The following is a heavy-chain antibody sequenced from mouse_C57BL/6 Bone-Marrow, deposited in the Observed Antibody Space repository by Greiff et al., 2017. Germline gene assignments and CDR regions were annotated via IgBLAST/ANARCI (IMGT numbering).Heavy chain of an antibody. J-gene: IGHJ1*03. Sequence: VQLQQSGAELVKPGASVKLSCKASGYTFTEYTIHWVKQRSGQGLEWIGWFYPGSGSIKYNEKFKDKATLTADKSSSTVYMELSRLTSEDSAVYFCARHEENYYGSSYLRYFDVWGTGTTVTVSS. CDR1: GYTFTEYT. V-gene: IGHV1-62-2*01. CDR2: FYPGSGSI. D-gene: IGHD1-1*01. CDR3: ARHEENYYGSSYLRYFDV.